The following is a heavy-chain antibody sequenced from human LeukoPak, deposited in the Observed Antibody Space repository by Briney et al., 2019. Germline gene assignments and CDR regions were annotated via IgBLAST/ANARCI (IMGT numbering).Heavy chain of an antibody. Sequence: AASVKVSCKASGYTFTSYAMHWVRQAPGQRLEWMGWINAGNGNTKYSRKFQGRVTITRDTSASTTYMELSSLRSEDTAVYYCAREDILTGYYSPPSLDFWGQGTLVTVSS. J-gene: IGHJ4*02. CDR2: INAGNGNT. CDR3: AREDILTGYYSPPSLDF. CDR1: GYTFTSYA. V-gene: IGHV1-3*01. D-gene: IGHD3-9*01.